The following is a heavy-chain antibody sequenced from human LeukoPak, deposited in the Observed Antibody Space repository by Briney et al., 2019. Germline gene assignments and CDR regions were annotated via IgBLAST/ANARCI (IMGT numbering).Heavy chain of an antibody. V-gene: IGHV4-30-4*01. CDR2: IYYSGST. CDR1: GGSISSGDYY. CDR3: ARARESLVGAADY. Sequence: SETLSLTCTVSGGSISSGDYYWSWIRQPPGKGLEWIGYIYYSGSTYYNPSLKSRVTISVDTSKNQFSLKLSSVTAADTAVYYCARARESLVGAADYWGQGTLVTVSS. J-gene: IGHJ4*02. D-gene: IGHD1-26*01.